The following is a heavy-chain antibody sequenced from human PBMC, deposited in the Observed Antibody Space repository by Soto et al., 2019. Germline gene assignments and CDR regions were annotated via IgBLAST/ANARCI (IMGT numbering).Heavy chain of an antibody. D-gene: IGHD2-15*01. V-gene: IGHV3-21*01. J-gene: IGHJ6*03. CDR1: GFTFSSYS. CDR2: ISSSSSYI. Sequence: GGSLRLSCAASGFTFSSYSMNWVRQAPGKGLEWVSSISSSSSYIYYADSVKGRFTISRDNAKNSLYLQMNSLRAEDTAVYYCARIGSAGDIVVVVAAFYYYYYYMDVWGKGTTVTVSS. CDR3: ARIGSAGDIVVVVAAFYYYYYYMDV.